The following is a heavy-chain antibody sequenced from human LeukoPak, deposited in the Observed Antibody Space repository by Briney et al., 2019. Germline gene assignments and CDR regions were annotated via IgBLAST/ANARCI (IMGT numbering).Heavy chain of an antibody. Sequence: SGTLSLTCTVSGISITTYYWSWIRQPPGKGLEWIGLIHYSGSTTYNPSLNSRVTISIDTSKNQFSLHLSSVTGADTAVYYCARDIREVGDSHYFDYWGQGALVTVTS. CDR1: GISITTYY. CDR2: IHYSGST. V-gene: IGHV4-59*01. D-gene: IGHD1-26*01. J-gene: IGHJ4*02. CDR3: ARDIREVGDSHYFDY.